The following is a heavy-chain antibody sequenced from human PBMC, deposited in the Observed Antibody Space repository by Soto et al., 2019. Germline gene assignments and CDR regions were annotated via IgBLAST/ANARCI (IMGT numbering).Heavy chain of an antibody. CDR1: GFTFSGSA. J-gene: IGHJ5*02. V-gene: IGHV3-73*01. CDR3: TRQVEGYCTNGVCYTGWFDP. D-gene: IGHD2-8*01. CDR2: IRSKANSYAT. Sequence: PGGSLRLSCAASGFTFSGSAMHWVRQASGKGLEWVGRIRSKANSYATAYAASVKGRFTISRDDSKNTAYLQMNSLKTEDTAVYYCTRQVEGYCTNGVCYTGWFDPWGQGTLVTVSS.